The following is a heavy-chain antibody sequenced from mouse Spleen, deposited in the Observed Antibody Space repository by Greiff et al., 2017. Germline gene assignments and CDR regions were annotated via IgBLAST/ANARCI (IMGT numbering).Heavy chain of an antibody. CDR3: ARTDGNYVGWFAY. D-gene: IGHD2-1*01. Sequence: EVQRVESGGGLVKPGGSLKLSCAASGFTFSDYGMHWVRQAPEKGLEWVAYISSGSSTIYYADTVKGRFTISRDNAKNTLFLQMTSLRSEDTAMYYCARTDGNYVGWFAYWGQGTLVTVSA. CDR1: GFTFSDYG. CDR2: ISSGSSTI. J-gene: IGHJ3*01. V-gene: IGHV5-17*01.